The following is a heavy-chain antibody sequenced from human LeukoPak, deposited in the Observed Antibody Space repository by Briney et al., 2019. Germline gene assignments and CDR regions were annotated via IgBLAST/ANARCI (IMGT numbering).Heavy chain of an antibody. CDR3: GKGIGPLGY. Sequence: GGSLRLSCAASGLTFEDYDMHWVRHAPGRGREWVSGSSWNSCSIRYAHSVKGRLSISRDTAKNSLYLQINSQRAEGTALYYCGKGIGPLGYWGEGNLVTVSS. CDR1: GLTFEDYD. D-gene: IGHD2-21*01. J-gene: IGHJ4*02. CDR2: SSWNSCSI. V-gene: IGHV3-9*01.